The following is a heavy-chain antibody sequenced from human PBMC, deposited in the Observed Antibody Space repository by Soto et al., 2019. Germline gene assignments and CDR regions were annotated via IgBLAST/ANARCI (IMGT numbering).Heavy chain of an antibody. CDR3: AGIQNNWFDP. D-gene: IGHD1-20*01. CDR1: RFTFTSSW. CDR2: IKQDGNEA. V-gene: IGHV3-7*01. Sequence: EVPLVESGGGLVQPGGSLRLSCAVSRFTFTSSWMSWVRQAPGKGLEWVANIKQDGNEAYYLDSVKGRFTISRDNAWTSLYLQMNSLSADDTAVYYCAGIQNNWFDPWGQGPLVTVAS. J-gene: IGHJ5*02.